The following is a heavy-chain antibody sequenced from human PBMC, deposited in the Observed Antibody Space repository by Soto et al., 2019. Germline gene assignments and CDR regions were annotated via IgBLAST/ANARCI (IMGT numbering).Heavy chain of an antibody. CDR2: IKQDGSEK. J-gene: IGHJ6*02. CDR3: SRIASAGRGWDG. V-gene: IGHV3-7*01. D-gene: IGHD3-10*01. CDR1: GFTCSSYW. Sequence: EVQLVESGGGVVQPGGSLRLSCAASGFTCSSYWMSCVRQAPVKGLEWVGNIKQDGSEKNYVDFVEGRFTISRDKAQNSRYMQMNILGAEDTAVYYCSRIASAGRGWDGWGQGTTVVVSS.